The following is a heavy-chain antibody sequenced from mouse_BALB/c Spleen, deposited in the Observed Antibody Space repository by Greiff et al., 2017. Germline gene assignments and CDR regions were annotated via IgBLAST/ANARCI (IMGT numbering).Heavy chain of an antibody. Sequence: EVQLVESGGGLVQPGGSMKLSCVASGFTFSNYWMNWVRQSPEKGLEWVAEIRLKSNNYATNYAESVKGRFTISRDDSKSSVYLQMNNLRAEDTGIYYCTFYYYGSSYAMDYWGQGTSVTVSS. J-gene: IGHJ4*01. CDR3: TFYYYGSSYAMDY. D-gene: IGHD1-1*01. V-gene: IGHV6-6*02. CDR2: IRLKSNNYAT. CDR1: GFTFSNYW.